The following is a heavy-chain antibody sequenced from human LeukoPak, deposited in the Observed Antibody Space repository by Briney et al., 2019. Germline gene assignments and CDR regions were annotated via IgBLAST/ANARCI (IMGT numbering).Heavy chain of an antibody. D-gene: IGHD5-12*01. Sequence: ASVKVSCKASGYTFTGYYMHWVRQAPGQGLEWTGWINPNSGGTNYAQKFQGRVTITRDTSASTAYMELSSLRSEDTAVYYCARGGITLLGGGGYEPLTKKLRRGAWFDPWGQGTLVTVSS. CDR3: ARGGITLLGGGGYEPLTKKLRRGAWFDP. CDR2: INPNSGGT. CDR1: GYTFTGYY. V-gene: IGHV1-2*02. J-gene: IGHJ5*02.